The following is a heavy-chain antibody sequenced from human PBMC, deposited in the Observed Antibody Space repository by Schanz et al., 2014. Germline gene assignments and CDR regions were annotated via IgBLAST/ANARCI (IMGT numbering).Heavy chain of an antibody. CDR2: IYSGGST. D-gene: IGHD6-13*01. CDR1: GFTVSSNY. CDR3: ARENLYGSNWYVGGGYYYGMDV. Sequence: DVQVVESGGDLVQPGGSLRLSCAASGFTVSSNYMSWVRQAPGKGLEWVSVIYSGGSTYYTDSVKGRFTISRHNSKNTLYLQMNSLRAEDTAVYFCARENLYGSNWYVGGGYYYGMDVWGQGTTVTVSS. V-gene: IGHV3-53*04. J-gene: IGHJ6*02.